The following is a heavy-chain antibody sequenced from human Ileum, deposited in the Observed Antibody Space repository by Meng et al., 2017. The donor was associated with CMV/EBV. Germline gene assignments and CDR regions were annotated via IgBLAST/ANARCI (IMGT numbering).Heavy chain of an antibody. J-gene: IGHJ4*02. CDR2: ISYDGSNK. D-gene: IGHD6-19*01. Sequence: ASELTLSWYAMHWVRQAPGKGMEWVAVISYDGSNKYYAESVKGRFTISRDNSKNTLYLQMNSLRAEDTAVYFCAKDTLSGSSGWFDYWGQGTLVTVSS. V-gene: IGHV3-30*18. CDR3: AKDTLSGSSGWFDY. CDR1: ELTLSWYA.